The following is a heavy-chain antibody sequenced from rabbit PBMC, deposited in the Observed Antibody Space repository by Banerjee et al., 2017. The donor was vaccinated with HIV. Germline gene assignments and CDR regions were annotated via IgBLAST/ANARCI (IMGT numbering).Heavy chain of an antibody. CDR1: GFTLSSYW. J-gene: IGHJ3*01. CDR3: TTELTGNVNF. CDR2: ISTGSSGST. D-gene: IGHD7-1*01. Sequence: QEQLEESGGDLVKPEGSLTLTCTASGFTLSSYWMCWVRQAPGKGLEWIGCISTGSSGSTVYAAWAKGRFTISRTSSTTVTLRMTSLTAADTATYFCTTELTGNVNFWGQGTLVTVS. V-gene: IGHV1S45*01.